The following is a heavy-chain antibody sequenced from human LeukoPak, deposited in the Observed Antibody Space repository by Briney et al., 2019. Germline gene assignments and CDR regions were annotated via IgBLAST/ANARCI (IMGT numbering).Heavy chain of an antibody. CDR2: IIPIFGTA. Sequence: SVKVSCKASGGTFSSYAISWVRQAPGQGLEWMGGIIPIFGTANYAQKFQGRVTITADESTSTAYMELSSLRSEDTAVYYCARTMKEVCHYFDYWGQGTLVTVSS. D-gene: IGHD3-22*01. J-gene: IGHJ4*02. V-gene: IGHV1-69*01. CDR3: ARTMKEVCHYFDY. CDR1: GGTFSSYA.